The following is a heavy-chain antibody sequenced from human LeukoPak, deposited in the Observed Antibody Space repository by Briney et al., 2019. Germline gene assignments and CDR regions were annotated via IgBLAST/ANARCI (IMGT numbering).Heavy chain of an antibody. CDR2: IYTSGST. CDR1: GGSISSGGYY. J-gene: IGHJ6*03. CDR3: ARIAMVRGVFRYYYMDV. Sequence: PSETLSLTCTVSGGSISSGGYYWSWIRQPAGKGLEWIGRIYTSGSTNYNPSLKSRVTISVDTSKNQFSLKLSSVTAADTAVYYCARIAMVRGVFRYYYMDVWGKGTTVTISS. D-gene: IGHD3-10*01. V-gene: IGHV4-61*02.